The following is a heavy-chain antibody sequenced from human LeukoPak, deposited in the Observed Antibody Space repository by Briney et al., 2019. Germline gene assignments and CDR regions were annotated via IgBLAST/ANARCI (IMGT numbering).Heavy chain of an antibody. V-gene: IGHV1-2*02. CDR1: GYTFTGYY. J-gene: IGHJ5*02. D-gene: IGHD2-2*01. CDR2: INPNSGGT. CDR3: ARGVVVPAANGDWFDP. Sequence: ASVKVSCKASGYTFTGYYMHWVRQAPGQGPEWMGWINPNSGGTNYAQKFQGRVTMTRDTSISTAYMELSRLRSDDTAVYYCARGVVVPAANGDWFDPWGQGTLVTVSS.